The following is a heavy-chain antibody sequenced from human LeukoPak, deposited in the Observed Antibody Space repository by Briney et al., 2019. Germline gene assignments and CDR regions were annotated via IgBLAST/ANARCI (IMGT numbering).Heavy chain of an antibody. CDR1: SHTFTSYG. CDR2: ISAYNGNT. V-gene: IGHV1-18*01. Sequence: ASVKVSCKASSHTFTSYGISWVRQAPGQGLEWMGWISAYNGNTNYAQKFQGRVTMTRDTSISTAYMELSRLRSDDTAVYYCARLKRLGNWFDPWGQGTLVTVSS. J-gene: IGHJ5*02. CDR3: ARLKRLGNWFDP. D-gene: IGHD1-1*01.